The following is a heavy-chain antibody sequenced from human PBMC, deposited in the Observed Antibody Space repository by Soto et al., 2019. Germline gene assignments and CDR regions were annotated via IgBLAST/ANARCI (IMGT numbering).Heavy chain of an antibody. CDR2: IFYSGST. CDR1: GGSISRYY. Sequence: LSLTCTVSGGSISRYYWSWIRQSPGKGLEWIGYIFYSGSTNYNPSLESRVTISVDTSKNQFSLKLTSVTAADTAVYYCARAPRIVGSSTTYWYFDLWGRGTLVTVSS. D-gene: IGHD1-26*01. V-gene: IGHV4-59*01. J-gene: IGHJ2*01. CDR3: ARAPRIVGSSTTYWYFDL.